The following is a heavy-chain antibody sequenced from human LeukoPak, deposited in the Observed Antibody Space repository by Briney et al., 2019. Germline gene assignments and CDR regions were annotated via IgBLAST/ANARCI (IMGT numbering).Heavy chain of an antibody. CDR3: AKGPAGYYGSGSYPRG. D-gene: IGHD3-10*01. CDR1: GFTFSSYA. V-gene: IGHV3-23*01. Sequence: GGSLRLSCAASGFTFSSYAMSWVRQAPGKGLEWVSAISGSGGTTYYADSVKGRFTISRDNSKSTLYLQMNSLRAEDTAVYYCAKGPAGYYGSGSYPRGWGQGTLVTVSS. CDR2: ISGSGGTT. J-gene: IGHJ4*02.